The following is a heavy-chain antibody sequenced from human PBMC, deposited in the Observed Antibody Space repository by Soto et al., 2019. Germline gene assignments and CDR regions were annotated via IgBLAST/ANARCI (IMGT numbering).Heavy chain of an antibody. V-gene: IGHV3-48*01. D-gene: IGHD5-18*01. Sequence: EVQLMESGGGLVQPGGSLRLSCAASGFTSFSYYSMNWVRQAPGKGLEWVAFISGRGSPIYYADSVRGRFTISRDNAKNSLSLEMNRLRAEDTAVYYCARVRGHSYGYVDFWGQGTLVTVSS. CDR3: ARVRGHSYGYVDF. CDR2: ISGRGSPI. J-gene: IGHJ4*02. CDR1: GFTSFSYYS.